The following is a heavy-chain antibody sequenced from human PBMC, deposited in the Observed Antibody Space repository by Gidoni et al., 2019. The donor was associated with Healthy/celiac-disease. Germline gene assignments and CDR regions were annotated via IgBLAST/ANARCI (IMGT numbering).Heavy chain of an antibody. Sequence: YGISWVRQAPGQGLEWMGWISAYNGNTNYAQKLQGRVTMTTDTSTSTAYMELRSLRSDDTAVYDCAREELQACDYWGQGTLVTVSS. D-gene: IGHD1-7*01. CDR1: YG. CDR2: ISAYNGNT. V-gene: IGHV1-18*01. J-gene: IGHJ4*02. CDR3: AREELQACDY.